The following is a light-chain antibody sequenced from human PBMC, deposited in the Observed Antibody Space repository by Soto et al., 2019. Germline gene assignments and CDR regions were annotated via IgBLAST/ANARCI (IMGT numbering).Light chain of an antibody. J-gene: IGKJ1*01. Sequence: AIQLTQSPASVSSSPGDRVTITCRASESISGYLAWYQQKPGKPPKLLIYSASTLHSGVPSRFSASGFGTDFTLAISGLESADYGTYYCHQYYSLPPWTFGQGTKVEVK. CDR1: ESISGY. CDR2: SAS. V-gene: IGKV1-8*01. CDR3: HQYYSLPPWT.